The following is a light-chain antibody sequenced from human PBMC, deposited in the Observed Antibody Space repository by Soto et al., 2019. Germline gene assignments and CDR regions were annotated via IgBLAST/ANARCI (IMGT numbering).Light chain of an antibody. CDR1: QSVSSSY. CDR2: GAS. V-gene: IGKV3-20*01. J-gene: IGKJ5*01. Sequence: EIVLTQSPGTLSLSPGERATLSCRASQSVSSSYLAWYQQKPGQAPRLLIYGASSRATGIPDRFSGSGSETDFTLTVNRLEPEDFAVYYCQQYESSPITFGQGTRLEI. CDR3: QQYESSPIT.